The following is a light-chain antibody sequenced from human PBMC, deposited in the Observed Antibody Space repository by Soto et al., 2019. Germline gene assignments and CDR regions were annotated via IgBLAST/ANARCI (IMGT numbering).Light chain of an antibody. V-gene: IGKV1-5*01. CDR3: QQYSTHST. CDR2: DVS. J-gene: IGKJ2*01. Sequence: DIQMTQSPSTLSASVGDRVTITCRASQSISTWSAWYQQKPGKAPKLLIYDVSNLQSGVPSRFSGSGSGTEFTLTIGXLQPDDSAIYHCQQYSTHSTFGQGTKVDIK. CDR1: QSISTW.